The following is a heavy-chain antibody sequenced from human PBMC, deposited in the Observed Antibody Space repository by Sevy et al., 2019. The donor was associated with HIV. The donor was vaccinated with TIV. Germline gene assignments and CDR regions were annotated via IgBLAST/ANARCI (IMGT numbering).Heavy chain of an antibody. V-gene: IGHV3-11*01. CDR1: GFTFSDYY. J-gene: IGHJ4*02. Sequence: GGSLRLSCAASGFTFSDYYMSWIRQAPGKGLEWVSYISSSGSTIYYADSVKGRFTISRDNAKNSLYLQMNSLRAEDTAVYYCARDGVEVYSNSSAFDYWGQGTLVTVSS. D-gene: IGHD6-6*01. CDR3: ARDGVEVYSNSSAFDY. CDR2: ISSSGSTI.